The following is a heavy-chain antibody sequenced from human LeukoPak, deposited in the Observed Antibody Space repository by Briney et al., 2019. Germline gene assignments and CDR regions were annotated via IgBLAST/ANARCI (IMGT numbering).Heavy chain of an antibody. Sequence: GGSLRLSCAASGFSFGDYAMHWVRQAPGKGLEWVSGITWNSDIKAYADAVKGRFTVSRDNAKNSLYLQMNSLRAEDTAVYYCARDKIVGATHFDYWGQGTLVTVSS. CDR3: ARDKIVGATHFDY. CDR1: GFSFGDYA. D-gene: IGHD1-26*01. J-gene: IGHJ4*02. CDR2: ITWNSDIK. V-gene: IGHV3-9*01.